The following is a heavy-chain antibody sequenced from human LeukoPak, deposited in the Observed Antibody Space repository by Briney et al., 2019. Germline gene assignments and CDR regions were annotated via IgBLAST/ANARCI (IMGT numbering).Heavy chain of an antibody. CDR1: GITVSSNY. V-gene: IGHV3-53*01. CDR2: IYSSGNT. CDR3: ASGSTMVQGVIMYK. J-gene: IGHJ4*02. D-gene: IGHD3-10*01. Sequence: GGSLRLSCAASGITVSSNYMSWVRQAPGKGLEWVSVIYSSGNTYYADPVRGRFTISRDNSKNMVYLQMNSLRAEDTAVYYCASGSTMVQGVIMYKWGQGALVTVSS.